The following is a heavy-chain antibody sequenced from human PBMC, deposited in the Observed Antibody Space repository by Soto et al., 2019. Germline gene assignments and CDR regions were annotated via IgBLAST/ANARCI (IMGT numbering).Heavy chain of an antibody. V-gene: IGHV3-21*01. CDR2: ISGSSDFL. CDR1: GFTFSNSI. D-gene: IGHD6-19*01. Sequence: EVQLVESGGGLVKPGGSLRLSCAASGFTFSNSIINWVRQAPGQGLEWVSSISGSSDFLYYADSVKGRFTISRDTATNSLYLQMNSLRAEDTAVYYCTTDGARQWLVVEAFDIWGQGTMVTVSS. CDR3: TTDGARQWLVVEAFDI. J-gene: IGHJ3*02.